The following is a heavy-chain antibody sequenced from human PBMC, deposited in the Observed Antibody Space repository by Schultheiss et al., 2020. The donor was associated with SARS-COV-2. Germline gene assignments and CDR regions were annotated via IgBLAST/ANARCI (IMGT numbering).Heavy chain of an antibody. J-gene: IGHJ4*02. CDR2: ISGSGGST. CDR1: GFTVSSYG. Sequence: GGSLRLSCAASGFTVSSYGMHWVRQAPGKGLEWVSAISGSGGSTYYADSVKGRFTISRDNSKNTLYLQMNSLRDEDTAVYYCARGDSLGELSSPPDYWGQGTLVTVSS. CDR3: ARGDSLGELSSPPDY. V-gene: IGHV3-23*01. D-gene: IGHD3-16*02.